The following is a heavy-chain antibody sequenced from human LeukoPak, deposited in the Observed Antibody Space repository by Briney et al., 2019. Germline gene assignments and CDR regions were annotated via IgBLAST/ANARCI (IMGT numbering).Heavy chain of an antibody. J-gene: IGHJ6*03. CDR2: MNPNSGNT. D-gene: IGHD3-10*01. Sequence: ASVKVSCKASGYTFTGYYMHWVRQATGQGLEWMGWMNPNSGNTGYAQKFQGRVTMTRNTSISTAYMELSSLRSEDTAVYYCARGVRVRGNYYYMDVWGKGTTVTISS. V-gene: IGHV1-8*02. CDR3: ARGVRVRGNYYYMDV. CDR1: GYTFTGYY.